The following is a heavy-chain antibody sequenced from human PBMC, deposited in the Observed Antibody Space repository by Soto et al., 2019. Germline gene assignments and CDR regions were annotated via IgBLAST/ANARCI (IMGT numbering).Heavy chain of an antibody. Sequence: EVQLVESGGGLVQPGGSLRLSCAASGFTFSNYWMSWVRQVPGKGLAWVSNIKEDGSEKYYVDSVKGRFTISRDNAKNSVHLQMNSLRDEDTAVYYCVRFSILVSGRGRGAFFDSWGQGTPVNGSS. D-gene: IGHD6-19*01. V-gene: IGHV3-7*03. CDR1: GFTFSNYW. CDR3: VRFSILVSGRGRGAFFDS. J-gene: IGHJ4*02. CDR2: IKEDGSEK.